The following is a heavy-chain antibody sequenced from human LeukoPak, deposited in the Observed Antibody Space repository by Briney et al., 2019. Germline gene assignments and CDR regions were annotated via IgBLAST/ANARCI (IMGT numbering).Heavy chain of an antibody. J-gene: IGHJ2*01. Sequence: PSETLSLTCAVSGGSISSGGYSWSWIRQPPGKGLEWIGYIYHSGSTYYNPSLKSRVTMSVDTSRNQFSLKLSSVTAADTAVYYCAREEGSGWYWYLDLWGRGTLVTVSS. D-gene: IGHD6-19*01. CDR1: GGSISSGGYS. CDR3: AREEGSGWYWYLDL. V-gene: IGHV4-30-2*01. CDR2: IYHSGST.